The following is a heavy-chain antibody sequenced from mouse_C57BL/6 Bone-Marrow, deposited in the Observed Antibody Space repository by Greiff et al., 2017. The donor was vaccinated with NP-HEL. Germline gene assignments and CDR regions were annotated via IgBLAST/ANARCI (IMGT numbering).Heavy chain of an antibody. Sequence: EVMLVESGGGLVQPGGSLKLSCEASGFTFSDYYLYWVRQTPEKRLEWVAYISNGGGSTYYPDTVKGRFTISRDNAKNTLYLQMSRLKSEDTAMYYCARDDGYYGAYWGQGTLVTVSA. D-gene: IGHD2-3*01. CDR2: ISNGGGST. V-gene: IGHV5-12*01. J-gene: IGHJ3*01. CDR1: GFTFSDYY. CDR3: ARDDGYYGAY.